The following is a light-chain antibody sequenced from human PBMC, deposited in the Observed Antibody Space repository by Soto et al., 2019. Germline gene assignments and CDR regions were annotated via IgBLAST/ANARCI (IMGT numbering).Light chain of an antibody. CDR3: QQRSNWPLT. CDR2: DAS. Sequence: EILMRQSPATLSVSPGERVTFSCRASQSVSYYLAWYQQKPGQAPRLLIYDASTRATGIPVRFSGSGSGTDFTLTISSLEPEDFAVYYCQQRSNWPLTFGGGTKVDIK. J-gene: IGKJ4*01. V-gene: IGKV3-11*01. CDR1: QSVSYY.